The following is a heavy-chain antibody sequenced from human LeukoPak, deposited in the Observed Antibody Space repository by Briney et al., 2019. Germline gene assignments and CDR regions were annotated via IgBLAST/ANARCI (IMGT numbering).Heavy chain of an antibody. Sequence: GGSLRLSCVASGVTVRSAYMSWVRQAPGKGLEWVSVIYRGGDTYYADSVKGRFTISRDSSKNTLYLQMDSLRAEDTALYYCARDAPRSSSKFSSGYSLDYWGQGSLVTDSS. J-gene: IGHJ4*02. CDR3: ARDAPRSSSKFSSGYSLDY. D-gene: IGHD3-22*01. CDR1: GVTVRSAY. V-gene: IGHV3-66*01. CDR2: IYRGGDT.